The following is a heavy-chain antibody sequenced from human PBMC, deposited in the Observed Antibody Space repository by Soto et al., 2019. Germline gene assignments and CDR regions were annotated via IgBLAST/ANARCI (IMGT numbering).Heavy chain of an antibody. CDR2: ISPTGGTT. CDR3: GRKEVSGPIDY. Sequence: LRLSCSASGFTFGTSPMHWVRQAPGKGLEYVSAISPTGGTTYYADSLKGRFTTSRDNSKSTLYLHMSSLRTEDTAVYYCGRKEVSGPIDYWGQGTLVTVSS. CDR1: GFTFGTSP. J-gene: IGHJ4*02. V-gene: IGHV3-64D*06.